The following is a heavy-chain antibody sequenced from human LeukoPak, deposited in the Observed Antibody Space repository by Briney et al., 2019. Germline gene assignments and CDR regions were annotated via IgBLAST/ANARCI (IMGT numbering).Heavy chain of an antibody. CDR1: GFTVSSNY. CDR3: ARDSSGDALDI. V-gene: IGHV3-53*01. CDR2: IYSGGST. Sequence: GGSLRLSCAASGFTVSSNYMSWVRQAPGKGLEWVSVIYSGGSTYYADSVKGRFTISRDNSKNTLYLQMNSLRAEDTAAYYCARDSSGDALDIWGQGTVVTVSS. J-gene: IGHJ3*02.